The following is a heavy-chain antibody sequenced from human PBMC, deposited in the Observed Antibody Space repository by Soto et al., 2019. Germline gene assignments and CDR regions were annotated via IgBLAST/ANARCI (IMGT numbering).Heavy chain of an antibody. D-gene: IGHD6-13*01. Sequence: ASVKVSCKASGYTFTSYGISWVRQAPGQGLEWMGWISAYNGNTNYAQKLQGRVTMTTDTSTSTAYMELRSLRSDDTAVYYCARRVEVAAAGANWFDPWGQGTLVTVSS. J-gene: IGHJ5*02. CDR2: ISAYNGNT. CDR1: GYTFTSYG. CDR3: ARRVEVAAAGANWFDP. V-gene: IGHV1-18*01.